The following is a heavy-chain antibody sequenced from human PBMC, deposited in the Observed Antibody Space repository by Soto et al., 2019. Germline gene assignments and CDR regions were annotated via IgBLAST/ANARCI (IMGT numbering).Heavy chain of an antibody. J-gene: IGHJ4*02. Sequence: GGSLRLSCAASGFTFSSYAMSWVRQAPGKGLEWVSAISGSGGSTYYADSGKGRFTISRDNSKNTLYLQMNSLRAEDTAVYYCAKAMVRGVTQYYFDYWGQGTLVTVSS. V-gene: IGHV3-23*01. CDR3: AKAMVRGVTQYYFDY. D-gene: IGHD3-10*01. CDR2: ISGSGGST. CDR1: GFTFSSYA.